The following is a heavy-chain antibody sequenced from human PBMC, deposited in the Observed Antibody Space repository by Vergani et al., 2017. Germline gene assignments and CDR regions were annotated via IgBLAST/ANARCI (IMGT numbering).Heavy chain of an antibody. D-gene: IGHD3-3*01. J-gene: IGHJ3*02. CDR2: IIPIFGTA. CDR1: GGTFSSYA. CDR3: ASTAFWSGYLQHDAFDI. Sequence: QVQLVQSGAEVKKPGASVKVSCKASGGTFSSYAISWVRQAPGQGLEWMGRIIPIFGTANYAQKFQGRVTITADESTSTAYMELSSLRSEDTAVYYCASTAFWSGYLQHDAFDIWGQGTMVTVSS. V-gene: IGHV1-69*15.